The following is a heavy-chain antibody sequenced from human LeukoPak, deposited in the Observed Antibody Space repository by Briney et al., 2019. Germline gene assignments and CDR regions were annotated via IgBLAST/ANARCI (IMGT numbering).Heavy chain of an antibody. CDR2: INHSGST. CDR1: GGSFSGYY. V-gene: IGHV4-34*01. D-gene: IGHD3-9*01. CDR3: ARAYYDILTGYYYMDV. J-gene: IGHJ6*03. Sequence: PSETLSLTCAVYGGSFSGYYWSWIRQPPGKGLEWIGEINHSGSTNYNPSLKSRVTISVDTSKNQFSLKLSSVTAADTAVYYCARAYYDILTGYYYMDVWGKGTTVTVSS.